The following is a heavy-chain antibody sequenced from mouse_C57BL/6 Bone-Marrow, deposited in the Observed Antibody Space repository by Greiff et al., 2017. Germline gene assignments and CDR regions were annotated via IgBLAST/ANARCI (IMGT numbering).Heavy chain of an antibody. Sequence: EVQGVESGGGLVKPGGSLKLSCAASGFTFSSYTMSWVRQTPEKRLEWVATISGGGGNTYYPDSVKGRFTISRDNAKNTLYLQMSSLRSEDTALYYCARHYYGSSSYYFDYGGQGTTLTVSS. CDR1: GFTFSSYT. CDR3: ARHYYGSSSYYFDY. V-gene: IGHV5-9*01. CDR2: ISGGGGNT. J-gene: IGHJ2*01. D-gene: IGHD1-1*01.